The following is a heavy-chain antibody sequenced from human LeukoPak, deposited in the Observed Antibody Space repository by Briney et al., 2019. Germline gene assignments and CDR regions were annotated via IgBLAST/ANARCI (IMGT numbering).Heavy chain of an antibody. CDR1: GFTFSSYA. CDR2: ISSNGGST. Sequence: GGSLRLSCAASGFTFSSYAMHWVRQAPGKGLEYVSAISSNGGSTYYANSVKGRFTISRDNSKNTLYLQMGSLRAEDMAVYYCARGATNYDFWSGYYGPDVWGKGTTVTVSS. D-gene: IGHD3-3*01. CDR3: ARGATNYDFWSGYYGPDV. J-gene: IGHJ6*04. V-gene: IGHV3-64*01.